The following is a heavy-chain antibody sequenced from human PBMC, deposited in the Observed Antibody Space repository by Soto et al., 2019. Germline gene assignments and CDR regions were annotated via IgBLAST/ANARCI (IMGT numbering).Heavy chain of an antibody. D-gene: IGHD3-10*01. CDR3: ARDPGGYFGY. Sequence: QVQLQESGPGLVKPSETLSLTCTVSGGSISSYYWSWIRQPPGKGLEWIGYIYYSGSTNYNPSLKSRVTRPVGTSKNQFALKLSYVTAAGTAVYYCARDPGGYFGYWGQGSLVAVSS. CDR1: GGSISSYY. CDR2: IYYSGST. J-gene: IGHJ4*02. V-gene: IGHV4-59*01.